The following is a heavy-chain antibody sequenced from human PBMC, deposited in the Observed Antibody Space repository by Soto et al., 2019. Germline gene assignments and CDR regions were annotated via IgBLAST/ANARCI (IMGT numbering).Heavy chain of an antibody. J-gene: IGHJ4*02. V-gene: IGHV1-3*01. CDR2: INAGNGNT. D-gene: IGHD2-15*01. CDR3: ARVSPRGYCSGGSCYSGFDY. CDR1: GYTFTSYA. Sequence: QVQLVQSGAEVKKPGASVKVSCKASGYTFTSYAMHWVRQAPGQRLEWMGWINAGNGNTKYSQKFQGRVTITRDTSASTAYMELSSLRSEDTAVYYCARVSPRGYCSGGSCYSGFDYWGQGTLVTVSS.